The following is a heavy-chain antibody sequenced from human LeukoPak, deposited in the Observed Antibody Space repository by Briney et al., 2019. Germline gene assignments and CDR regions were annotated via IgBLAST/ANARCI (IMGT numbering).Heavy chain of an antibody. J-gene: IGHJ4*01. CDR1: GFPFSSYA. D-gene: IGHD2-21*02. CDR2: ISGSGGST. CDR3: ARDRGAYCGGDCYLGFDY. V-gene: IGHV3-21*01. Sequence: GGSLRLSCAASGFPFSSYAMNWVRQAPGQGLEWVSAISGSGGSTYYADSVKGRFTISRDNAKKSLYLQMTSLTAEDTAVYYCARDRGAYCGGDCYLGFDYWGRGTLVTVSS.